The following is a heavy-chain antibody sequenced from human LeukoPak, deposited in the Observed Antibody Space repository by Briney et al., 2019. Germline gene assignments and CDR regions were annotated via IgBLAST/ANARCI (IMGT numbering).Heavy chain of an antibody. CDR1: GFTVRRNS. CDR2: IYSDNT. D-gene: IGHD6-13*01. J-gene: IGHJ4*02. Sequence: GGSLRLSCTVSGFTVRRNSMSWVRQAPGKGLEWGSFIYSDNTHYSDSVKGRFTISRDNSKNTLYLQMNSLRAEDTAVYYCAKDSRHLSSTRGGLKESRGGFSDYWGQGTLVTVSS. V-gene: IGHV3-53*01. CDR3: AKDSRHLSSTRGGLKESRGGFSDY.